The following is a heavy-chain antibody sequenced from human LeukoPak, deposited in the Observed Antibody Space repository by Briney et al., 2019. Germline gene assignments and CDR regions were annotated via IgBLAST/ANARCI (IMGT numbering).Heavy chain of an antibody. CDR3: ASAEPRGIIWYPY. CDR1: GAPISSNNW. D-gene: IGHD6-13*01. V-gene: IGHV4-4*02. J-gene: IGHJ4*02. CDR2: IYHSGST. Sequence: SETLSLTCAVSGAPISSNNWWWSWVRQPPGKGLEWIGEIYHSGSTNYNPSLKSRVTMSVDKSKNQFSLKLSSVTAADTAVYYCASAEPRGIIWYPYWGQGTLVTVSS.